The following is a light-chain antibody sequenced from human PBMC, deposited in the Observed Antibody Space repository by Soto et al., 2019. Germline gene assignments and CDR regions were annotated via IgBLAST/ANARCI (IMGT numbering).Light chain of an antibody. CDR3: QQTSSFPLT. V-gene: IGKV1-12*01. Sequence: DIQMTQSPSSVSASVGDSLTITCRASQGITSWVAWYQHKPGRAPKLLIYAASRLQSGVPSRFSGSGSGTDFTLTSSSLQPEDFGTYYCQQTSSFPLTLGGGTKVELK. J-gene: IGKJ4*02. CDR1: QGITSW. CDR2: AAS.